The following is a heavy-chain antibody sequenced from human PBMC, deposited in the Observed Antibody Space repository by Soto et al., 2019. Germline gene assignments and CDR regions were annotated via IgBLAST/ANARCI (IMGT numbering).Heavy chain of an antibody. CDR1: GGTFSSYA. J-gene: IGHJ5*02. CDR3: ARDPRGYSYGYNWFDP. Sequence: SVKVSCKASGGTFSSYAMSWVRQAPGQGLEWMGGIIPIFGTANYAQKFQGRVTITADESTSTAYMELSSLRSEDTAVYYCARDPRGYSYGYNWFDPWGQGTLVTVSS. CDR2: IIPIFGTA. D-gene: IGHD5-18*01. V-gene: IGHV1-69*13.